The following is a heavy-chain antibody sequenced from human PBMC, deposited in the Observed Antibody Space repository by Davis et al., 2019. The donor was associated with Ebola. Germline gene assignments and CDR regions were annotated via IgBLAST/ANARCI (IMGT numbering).Heavy chain of an antibody. CDR3: ASETYYYGSGSYYYYYAMDV. V-gene: IGHV3-48*02. D-gene: IGHD3-10*01. J-gene: IGHJ6*02. CDR1: GFTFSTSN. CDR2: ISSSGSII. Sequence: GESLKISCAASGFTFSTSNMNWVRQAPGKGLEWISYISSSGSIIYYADSVKGRFTISRDNAKNSLYLQMNSLRDEDTAVYYCASETYYYGSGSYYYYYAMDVWGQGTTVTVSS.